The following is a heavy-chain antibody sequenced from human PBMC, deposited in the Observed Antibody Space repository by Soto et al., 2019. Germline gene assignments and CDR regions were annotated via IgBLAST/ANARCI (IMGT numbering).Heavy chain of an antibody. CDR2: INPNSGGT. D-gene: IGHD5-12*01. V-gene: IGHV1-2*04. CDR1: GYTFTGYY. Sequence: ASVKVSCKASGYTFTGYYMHWVRQAPGQGLEWMGWINPNSGGTNYAQKFQGWVTMTRDTSISTAYMELSRLRSDDTAVYYCARGYSGYDFRLGYWGQGTLVTVSS. J-gene: IGHJ4*02. CDR3: ARGYSGYDFRLGY.